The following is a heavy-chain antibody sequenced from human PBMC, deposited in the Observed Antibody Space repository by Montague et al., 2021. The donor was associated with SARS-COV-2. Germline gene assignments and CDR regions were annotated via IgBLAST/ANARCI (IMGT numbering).Heavy chain of an antibody. D-gene: IGHD3-10*01. Sequence: SLRLSCAASGFAFSSYWMHWVRQVPGRGPLWVSRINPDGTTTNYAASVKGRFTISRDNAKNTLYLQMNNLRAEDTGVYYCVQRLWFGGSDYFFESWGQGTLVTVSS. J-gene: IGHJ4*02. CDR3: VQRLWFGGSDYFFES. CDR2: INPDGTTT. CDR1: GFAFSSYW. V-gene: IGHV3-74*01.